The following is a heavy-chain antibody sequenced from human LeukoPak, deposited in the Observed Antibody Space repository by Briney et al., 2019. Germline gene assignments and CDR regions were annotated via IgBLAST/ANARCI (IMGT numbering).Heavy chain of an antibody. CDR1: GGSISSSSYY. V-gene: IGHV4-39*07. CDR2: INHSGST. CDR3: ARGYPYYYDSSGYYGGFQH. D-gene: IGHD3-22*01. J-gene: IGHJ1*01. Sequence: SEALSLTCTVSGGSISSSSYYWGWIRQPPGKGLEWIGEINHSGSTNYNPSLKSRVTISVDTSKNQFSLKLSSVTAADTAVYYCARGYPYYYDSSGYYGGFQHWGQGTLVTVSS.